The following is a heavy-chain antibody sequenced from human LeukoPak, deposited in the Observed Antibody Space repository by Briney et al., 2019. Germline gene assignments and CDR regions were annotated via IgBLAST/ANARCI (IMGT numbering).Heavy chain of an antibody. J-gene: IGHJ4*02. V-gene: IGHV3-30*02. CDR1: GFTFSSYG. CDR3: TRGSYGDYEY. D-gene: IGHD4-17*01. Sequence: GGSLRLSCAASGFTFSSYGMHWVRQAPGKGLEWVAFIRYDGSNKYYADSVKGRFTISRDNAQNSLYLQLNSLKAEDTAVYYCTRGSYGDYEYWGQGTLVTVSS. CDR2: IRYDGSNK.